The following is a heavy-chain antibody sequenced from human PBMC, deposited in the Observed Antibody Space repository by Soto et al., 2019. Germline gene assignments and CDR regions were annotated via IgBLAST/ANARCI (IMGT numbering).Heavy chain of an antibody. Sequence: ASVKVSYKASGGTFSSYTISGVLEAPGQGLEWMGRIIPILGIANYAQKFQGRVTITADKSTSTAYMELSSLRSEDTAVYYCARPFSGYDDAFDIWGQGTMVTISS. CDR1: GGTFSSYT. V-gene: IGHV1-69*02. J-gene: IGHJ3*02. CDR2: IIPILGIA. CDR3: ARPFSGYDDAFDI. D-gene: IGHD5-12*01.